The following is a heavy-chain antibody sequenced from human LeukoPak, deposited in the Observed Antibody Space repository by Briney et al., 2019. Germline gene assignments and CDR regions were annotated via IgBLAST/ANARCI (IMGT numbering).Heavy chain of an antibody. CDR1: GGSISSYY. V-gene: IGHV4-39*07. D-gene: IGHD2-15*01. J-gene: IGHJ4*02. Sequence: PSETLSPTCTVSGGSISSYYWGWIRQPPGKGLEWIGSIYYRGSTYYNPSLKSRVTISVDTSKNQFSLKLSSVTAADTAVYYCARSPEDIVVVVAATLFDYWGQGTLVTVSS. CDR3: ARSPEDIVVVVAATLFDY. CDR2: IYYRGST.